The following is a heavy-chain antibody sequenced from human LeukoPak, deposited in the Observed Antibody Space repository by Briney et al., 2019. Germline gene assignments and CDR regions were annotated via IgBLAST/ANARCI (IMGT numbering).Heavy chain of an antibody. D-gene: IGHD3-9*01. CDR1: GYPFTTYW. J-gene: IGHJ4*02. CDR2: IYPTDSDA. CDR3: GASPSPTGTERYY. Sequence: GESLKISCKLSGYPFTTYWIGWVRQMPGKGLGWMGVIYPTDSDARYSPSFQGQVTISVDKSISTVYLQWNSLKASDSAMYYCGASPSPTGTERYYWGQGTLVTVSS. V-gene: IGHV5-51*01.